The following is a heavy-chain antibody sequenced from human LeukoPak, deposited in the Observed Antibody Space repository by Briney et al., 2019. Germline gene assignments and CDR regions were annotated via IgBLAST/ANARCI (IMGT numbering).Heavy chain of an antibody. J-gene: IGHJ5*02. CDR3: AREGGGFTPFDP. D-gene: IGHD3-16*01. Sequence: GASVKVSCKVSGYTLTELSMHWVRQAPGKGLEWMGGFDPEEGEAIYAQTFQGRVTMTEDTSTDTAYMELSSLRSGDTAVYYCAREGGGFTPFDPWGQGTLVTVSS. V-gene: IGHV1-24*01. CDR1: GYTLTELS. CDR2: FDPEEGEA.